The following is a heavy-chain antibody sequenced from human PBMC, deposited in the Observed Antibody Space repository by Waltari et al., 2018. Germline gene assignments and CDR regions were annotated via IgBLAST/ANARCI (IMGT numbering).Heavy chain of an antibody. D-gene: IGHD6-19*01. CDR1: RGSPSNINL. CDR3: ATSSFVAVLDS. V-gene: IGHV4-4*02. J-gene: IGHJ4*02. CDR2: ILRTGSS. Sequence: QVQLQESGPRLVKPSGTLSLTCGVSRGSPSNINLWNVIRQAPGEGLECLGEILRTGSSNYNPSLKSRLTMSVDKSNSQVSMKLKSVTAADTAVYYCATSSFVAVLDSWGQGTLVTVSS.